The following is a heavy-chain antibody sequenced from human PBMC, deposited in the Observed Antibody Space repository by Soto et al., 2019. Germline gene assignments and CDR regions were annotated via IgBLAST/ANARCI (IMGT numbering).Heavy chain of an antibody. CDR2: IYYSGST. J-gene: IGHJ6*02. CDR1: GGSISSGDYY. V-gene: IGHV4-39*01. Sequence: PSETLSLTCTVSGGSISSGDYYWNWIRQPPGKGLEWIGSIYYSGSTYYNPSLKSRVTISVDTSKNQFSLKLSSVTAADTAVYYCARQTSGGLYYYYYYGMDVWGQGTTVT. CDR3: ARQTSGGLYYYYYYGMDV. D-gene: IGHD5-12*01.